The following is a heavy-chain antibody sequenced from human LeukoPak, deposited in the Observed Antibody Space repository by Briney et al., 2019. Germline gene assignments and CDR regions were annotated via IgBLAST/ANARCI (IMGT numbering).Heavy chain of an antibody. CDR3: ARVAYSSSSAWFDP. V-gene: IGHV4-31*03. J-gene: IGHJ5*02. CDR1: GGSISSGGYY. D-gene: IGHD6-6*01. Sequence: SQTLSLTCTVSGGSISSGGYYWSWIRQHPGKGLEWIVYIYYSGSTYYNPSLKSRVTISVDTSKNQFSLKLSSVTAADTAVYYCARVAYSSSSAWFDPWGQGTLVTVSS. CDR2: IYYSGST.